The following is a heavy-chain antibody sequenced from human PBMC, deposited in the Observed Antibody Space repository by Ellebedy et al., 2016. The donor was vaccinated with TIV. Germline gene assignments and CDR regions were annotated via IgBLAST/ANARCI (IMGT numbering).Heavy chain of an antibody. CDR2: ISAYNGNT. CDR3: ARGGSSWYLLHYYYYGMDV. J-gene: IGHJ6*02. CDR1: GYTFTSYG. V-gene: IGHV1-18*01. Sequence: AASVKVSCKASGYTFTSYGISWARQAPGQGLEWMGWISAYNGNTNYAQKLQGRVTMTTDTSTSTAYMELRSLRSDDTAVYYCARGGSSWYLLHYYYYGMDVWGQGTTVTVSS. D-gene: IGHD6-13*01.